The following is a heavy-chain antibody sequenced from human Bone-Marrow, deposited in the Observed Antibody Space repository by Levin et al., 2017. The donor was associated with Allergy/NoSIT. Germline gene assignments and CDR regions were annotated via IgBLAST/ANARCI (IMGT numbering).Heavy chain of an antibody. CDR2: ISWNSGSR. J-gene: IGHJ4*02. Sequence: HPGGSLRLSCAASGFTFDDYAMHWVRQAPGKGLEWVSGISWNSGSRGYADSVKGRFTISRDNAKNSLYLQMNSLRPEDTALYYCARDKRAATPYYLDDWGQGTLVTVS. CDR1: GFTFDDYA. V-gene: IGHV3-9*01. D-gene: IGHD2-15*01. CDR3: ARDKRAATPYYLDD.